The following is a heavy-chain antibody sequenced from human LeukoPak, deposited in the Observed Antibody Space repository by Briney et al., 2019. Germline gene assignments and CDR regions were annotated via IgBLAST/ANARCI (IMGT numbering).Heavy chain of an antibody. J-gene: IGHJ5*02. CDR1: GGSISSGSYY. D-gene: IGHD2-8*02. V-gene: IGHV4-61*02. Sequence: SETLSLTCTVSGGSISSGSYYWGWLRQPAGRGLEWLGRIYTSGSTNYNPSLKSRVTISVDTSKNQFSLKLSSVTAADTAVYYCARDVLIEVAVGWFDHWGQGTLVTVSS. CDR2: IYTSGST. CDR3: ARDVLIEVAVGWFDH.